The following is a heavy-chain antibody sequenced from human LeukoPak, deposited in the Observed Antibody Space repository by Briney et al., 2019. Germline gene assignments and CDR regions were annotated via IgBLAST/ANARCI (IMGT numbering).Heavy chain of an antibody. CDR3: TRGRNTIWSSLKFFYFDY. J-gene: IGHJ4*02. Sequence: SLKVSCKASGGTFSSYAISWVRQAPGQRLEWMGRIIPILGIANYAQKFQGRVTITADKSTSTAYMELSSLRSEDTAVYFSTRGRNTIWSSLKFFYFDYWGQGTLVTVSS. CDR2: IIPILGIA. CDR1: GGTFSSYA. D-gene: IGHD3-9*01. V-gene: IGHV1-69*04.